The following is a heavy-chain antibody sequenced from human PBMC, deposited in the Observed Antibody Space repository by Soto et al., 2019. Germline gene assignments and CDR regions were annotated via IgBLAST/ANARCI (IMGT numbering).Heavy chain of an antibody. Sequence: QVQLVQSGAEVKKPGASVKVSCKASGYTFTNYGINWVRQAPGQGLEWMGWINIYNGNTNYAQSLQGRVTMTTDTATNQDYLELRSLRSDDTDVYYCERDPLIVAVSSDYGMDVWGQGTTVTVSS. CDR3: ERDPLIVAVSSDYGMDV. CDR2: INIYNGNT. CDR1: GYTFTNYG. V-gene: IGHV1-18*01. J-gene: IGHJ6*02. D-gene: IGHD2-21*01.